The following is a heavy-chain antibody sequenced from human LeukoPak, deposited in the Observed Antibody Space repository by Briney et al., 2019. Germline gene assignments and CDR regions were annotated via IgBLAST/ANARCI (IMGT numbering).Heavy chain of an antibody. V-gene: IGHV1-18*01. CDR1: GYTFTSYG. J-gene: IGHJ5*02. CDR2: ISAYNGNT. CDR3: ARDHCSSTSCPLNWFDP. Sequence: WASVKVSCKASGYTFTSYGISWVRQAPGQGLEWMGWISAYNGNTNYAQKLQGRVTMTTDTSTSTAYMELRSLRSDDTVVYYCARDHCSSTSCPLNWFDPWGQGTLVTVSS. D-gene: IGHD2-2*01.